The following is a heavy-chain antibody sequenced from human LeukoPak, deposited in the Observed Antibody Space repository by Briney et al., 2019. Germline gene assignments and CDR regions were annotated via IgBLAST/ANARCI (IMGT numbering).Heavy chain of an antibody. CDR3: AKDGGQGADY. CDR2: ISGSDGST. V-gene: IGHV3-23*01. CDR1: GFSFSSYV. J-gene: IGHJ4*02. D-gene: IGHD3-16*01. Sequence: GGSLRLSCAASGFSFSSYVMSWVRQAPGKGLEWVSGISGSDGSTYYADSVKGRFTISRDNSKNTLYLQMNSLRAEDMAVYYCAKDGGQGADYWGQGTLVSVSS.